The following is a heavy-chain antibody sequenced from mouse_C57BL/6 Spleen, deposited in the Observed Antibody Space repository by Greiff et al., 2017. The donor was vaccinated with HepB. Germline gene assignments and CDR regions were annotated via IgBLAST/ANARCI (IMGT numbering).Heavy chain of an antibody. CDR2: INPNNGGT. J-gene: IGHJ3*01. CDR3: ARPHYDYDGGFAY. D-gene: IGHD2-4*01. Sequence: VQLQQSGPELVKPGASVKISCKASGYTFTDYYMNWVKQSHGKSLEWIGDINPNNGGTSYNQKFKGKATLTVDKSSSTAYMELRSLTSEDSAVYYCARPHYDYDGGFAYWGQGTLVTVSA. CDR1: GYTFTDYY. V-gene: IGHV1-26*01.